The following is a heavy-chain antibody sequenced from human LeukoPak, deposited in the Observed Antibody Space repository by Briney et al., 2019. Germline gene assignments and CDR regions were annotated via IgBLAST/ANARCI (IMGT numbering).Heavy chain of an antibody. Sequence: ASVKVSCKASGYTFTGYYMHWVRQAPGQGLEWMGWISPNSGGRNYAQKFQGRVTMTRDTSVSTAYMELSNLRSDDTAVYYCARDTIAAAGNFDYWGQGTLVTVSS. CDR2: ISPNSGGR. J-gene: IGHJ4*02. CDR3: ARDTIAAAGNFDY. V-gene: IGHV1-2*02. D-gene: IGHD6-13*01. CDR1: GYTFTGYY.